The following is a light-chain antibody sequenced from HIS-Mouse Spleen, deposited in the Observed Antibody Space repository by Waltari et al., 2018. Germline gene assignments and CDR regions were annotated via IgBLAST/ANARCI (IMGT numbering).Light chain of an antibody. V-gene: IGLV2-18*01. CDR3: SLYTSSSTLV. J-gene: IGLJ2*01. Sequence: QSALTQPPSVSGSPGQSVTISCTGTSSDVGSYNRFAWYQPPPGTAPKLMIDEVSNRPSGVPDRFSGSKSGNTASLTISGLQAEDEADYYCSLYTSSSTLVFGGGTKLTVL. CDR2: EVS. CDR1: SSDVGSYNR.